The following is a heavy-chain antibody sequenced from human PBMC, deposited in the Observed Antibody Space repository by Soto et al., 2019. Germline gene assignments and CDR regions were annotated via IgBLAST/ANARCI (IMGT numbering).Heavy chain of an antibody. CDR1: GPTLTGYY. CDR3: ARTQYYDILTGYYSYAFDI. CDR2: INPNSGGT. V-gene: IGHV1-2*02. D-gene: IGHD3-9*01. J-gene: IGHJ3*02. Sequence: LKFSCKAPGPTLTGYYMHWLPHAPGPRLDWMRWINPNSGGTNYAPQFQGRVSRARDTSSSTAYMELSGLRSDDTAVYYCARTQYYDILTGYYSYAFDIWRQGTMVTVSS.